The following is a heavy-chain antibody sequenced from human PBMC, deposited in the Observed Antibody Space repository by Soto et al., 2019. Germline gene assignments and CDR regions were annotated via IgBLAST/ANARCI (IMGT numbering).Heavy chain of an antibody. D-gene: IGHD2-15*01. CDR2: IYYSGST. CDR3: ARGRVVVAAYWYFDL. J-gene: IGHJ2*01. CDR1: GGSISSGDYY. Sequence: QVQLQESGPGLVKPSQTLSLTCTVSGGSISSGDYYWSWIRQPPGKGLEWIGYIYYSGSTYYNPSLKSRVTISVDTSKNQFSLKLSSVTAADTAVYYCARGRVVVAAYWYFDLWGRGTLVTVSS. V-gene: IGHV4-30-4*01.